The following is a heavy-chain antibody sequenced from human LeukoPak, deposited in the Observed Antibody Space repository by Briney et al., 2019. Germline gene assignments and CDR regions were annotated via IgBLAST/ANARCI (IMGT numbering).Heavy chain of an antibody. Sequence: PGGSLRLSCAASGLTFSSYAMHWVRQAPGKGLEWVAVISYDGSNKYYADSVKGRFTISRDNSKNTLYLQMNSLRAEDTAVYYCARDQRPYSSSWYSGLFDYWGQGTLVTVSS. J-gene: IGHJ4*02. CDR2: ISYDGSNK. CDR1: GLTFSSYA. CDR3: ARDQRPYSSSWYSGLFDY. V-gene: IGHV3-30-3*01. D-gene: IGHD6-13*01.